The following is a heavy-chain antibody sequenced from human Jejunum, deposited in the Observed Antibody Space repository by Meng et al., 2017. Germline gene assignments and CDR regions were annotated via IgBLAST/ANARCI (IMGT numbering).Heavy chain of an antibody. D-gene: IGHD2-15*01. CDR1: GFTFSSYN. Sequence: QVQLVKSGGGVVQPGRSLRLSCADSGFTFSSYNMHWVRQAPDKGLEWVALISSDGSHQYYADSVKGRFTISRDNSKSTLYLQMSSLRPDDTAVYYCAQEGLSGGGLDYWGQGTLVTVSS. CDR3: AQEGLSGGGLDY. J-gene: IGHJ4*02. CDR2: ISSDGSHQ. V-gene: IGHV3-30*18.